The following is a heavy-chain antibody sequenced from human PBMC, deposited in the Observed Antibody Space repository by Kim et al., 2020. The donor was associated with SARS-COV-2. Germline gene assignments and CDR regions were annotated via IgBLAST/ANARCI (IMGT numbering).Heavy chain of an antibody. Sequence: GGSLRLSCAASGFTFSSYGMHWVRQAPGKGLEWVAVISYDGIIKYYVDSVKGRFTISRDNSKTTLYLQMNSLRAEDTAVYYCAKEWGDNWNKNYNYYYG. D-gene: IGHD1-1*01. CDR1: GFTFSSYG. J-gene: IGHJ6*01. CDR3: AKEWGDNWNKNYNYYYG. CDR2: ISYDGIIK. V-gene: IGHV3-30*18.